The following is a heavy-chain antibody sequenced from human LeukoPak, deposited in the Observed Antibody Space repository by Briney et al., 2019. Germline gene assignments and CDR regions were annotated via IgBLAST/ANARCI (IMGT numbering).Heavy chain of an antibody. CDR2: ISSVSDYI. J-gene: IGHJ4*02. Sequence: GGSLRLSCATSGFTFSTYSMNWVRQAPGEGLEWVSSISSVSDYIHYADSVKGRFTISRDNVEKSLYLQMNSLRAEDTAVYYCAREPKNCGGDCYVLLDCWGPGSLVTVSS. D-gene: IGHD2-21*02. V-gene: IGHV3-21*04. CDR1: GFTFSTYS. CDR3: AREPKNCGGDCYVLLDC.